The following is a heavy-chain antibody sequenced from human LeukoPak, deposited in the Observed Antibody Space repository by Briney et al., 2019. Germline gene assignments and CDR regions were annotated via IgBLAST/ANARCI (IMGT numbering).Heavy chain of an antibody. CDR2: IYTSGST. J-gene: IGHJ6*02. Sequence: KSSETLSLTCTVFGGSISSYYWSWIRQPAGKGLEWIGRIYTSGSTNYNPSLKSRVTMSVDTSKNQFSLKLSSVTAADTAVYYCARDPPGGAAYYYYGMDVWGQGTTVTVSS. CDR1: GGSISSYY. V-gene: IGHV4-4*07. CDR3: ARDPPGGAAYYYYGMDV. D-gene: IGHD6-13*01.